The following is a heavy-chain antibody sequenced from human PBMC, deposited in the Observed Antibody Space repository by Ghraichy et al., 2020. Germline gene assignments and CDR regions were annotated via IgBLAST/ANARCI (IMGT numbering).Heavy chain of an antibody. CDR2: VSGSGGGT. V-gene: IGHV3-23*01. D-gene: IGHD1-14*01. CDR1: GFIFSRFA. CDR3: AKGHSLTLNPTYYFDS. Sequence: GGSLRLSCAASGFIFSRFAMNWVRQAPGKALEWVSGVSGSGGGTYYADSVKGRFTISRDDSKSTLYLQMNSLRVEDTAIYFCAKGHSLTLNPTYYFDSWGQGILVTVSS. J-gene: IGHJ4*02.